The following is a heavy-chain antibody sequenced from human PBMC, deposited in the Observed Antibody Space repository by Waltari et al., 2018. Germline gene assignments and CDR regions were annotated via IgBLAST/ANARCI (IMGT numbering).Heavy chain of an antibody. CDR1: VGTFRTYA. CDR3: ARSGDGYTPSTYYYNGMDV. V-gene: IGHV1-69*04. D-gene: IGHD5-12*01. CDR2: IIPTLGVP. J-gene: IGHJ6*02. Sequence: QVQLVHSGAEVKKPGSSVKVSCKASVGTFRTYAINWVRQAPGQGLEWLGRIIPTLGVPIYAQRFQGRVTITADKSTSTAYMELSSLRPEDTAVYYCARSGDGYTPSTYYYNGMDVWGQGTTVTVSS.